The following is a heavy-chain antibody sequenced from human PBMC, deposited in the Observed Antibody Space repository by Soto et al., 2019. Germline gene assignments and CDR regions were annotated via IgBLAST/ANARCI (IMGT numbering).Heavy chain of an antibody. V-gene: IGHV5-51*01. D-gene: IGHD6-6*01. J-gene: IGHJ3*02. CDR1: GYSFTSYW. Sequence: GESLKISCKGSGYSFTSYWIGWVRQMPGKGLEWMGIIYPGDSDTRYSPSFQGQVTISADKSISTAYLQWSSLKASDTAMYYCASGGEDSSPHDAFDIWGQGTMVTVSS. CDR3: ASGGEDSSPHDAFDI. CDR2: IYPGDSDT.